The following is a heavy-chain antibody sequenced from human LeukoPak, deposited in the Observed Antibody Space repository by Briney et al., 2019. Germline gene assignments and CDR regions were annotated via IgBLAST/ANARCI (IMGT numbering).Heavy chain of an antibody. CDR2: MNPNSGNT. CDR1: GYTFTSYD. CDR3: ARGYCSGGSCYPDAFDI. J-gene: IGHJ3*02. V-gene: IGHV1-8*03. Sequence: ASVKVSCKASGYTFTSYDINWVRQATGQGLEWMGWMNPNSGNTGYAQKFQGRVTITRNTSISTAYMELSSLRSEDTAVYYCARGYCSGGSCYPDAFDIWGQGTMVTVSS. D-gene: IGHD2-15*01.